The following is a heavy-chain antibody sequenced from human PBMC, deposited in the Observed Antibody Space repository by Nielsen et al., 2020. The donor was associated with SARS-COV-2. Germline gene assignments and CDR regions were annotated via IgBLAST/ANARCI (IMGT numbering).Heavy chain of an antibody. CDR2: INCRGSAT. CDR1: GFTFDDYG. Sequence: GGSLRLSCTASGFTFDDYGMNWVRQVPGKGLEWVSGINCRGSATRYADSVKGRFTVSRHNVDNSLFLQMDSLRAEDTGLYYCARDRRYYDDSGPPCDYWGQGVLVTVSS. V-gene: IGHV3-20*04. J-gene: IGHJ4*02. D-gene: IGHD3-22*01. CDR3: ARDRRYYDDSGPPCDY.